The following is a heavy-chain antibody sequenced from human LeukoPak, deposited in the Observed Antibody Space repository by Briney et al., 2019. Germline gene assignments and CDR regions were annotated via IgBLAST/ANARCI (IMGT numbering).Heavy chain of an antibody. Sequence: GESLQISCKGSGYSFTSYWIGWVRQMPGKGLEWMAIIYTGDSDTRFSPSFQGQVTISDAKSISTAYLQWTSLKASDTAMDYCARVHGSSWYRGWFDPWGQGTLVTVSS. CDR1: GYSFTSYW. CDR2: IYTGDSDT. V-gene: IGHV5-51*01. J-gene: IGHJ5*02. CDR3: ARVHGSSWYRGWFDP. D-gene: IGHD6-13*01.